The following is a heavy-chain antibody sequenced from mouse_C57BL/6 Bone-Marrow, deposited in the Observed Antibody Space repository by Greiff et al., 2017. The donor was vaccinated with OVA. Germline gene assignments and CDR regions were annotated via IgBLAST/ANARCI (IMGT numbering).Heavy chain of an antibody. V-gene: IGHV1-15*01. CDR3: TRSYSVYGDFDY. CDR1: GYTFTDYE. D-gene: IGHD2-12*01. Sequence: VQLQQSGAELVRPGASVTLSCKASGYTFTDYEMHWVKQTPVHGLEWIGAIDPETGGNAYNQKLKGQAILNADKYSRTAYMGLGSLTSEDSAVYYCTRSYSVYGDFDYWGQGTTLTVSS. CDR2: IDPETGGN. J-gene: IGHJ2*01.